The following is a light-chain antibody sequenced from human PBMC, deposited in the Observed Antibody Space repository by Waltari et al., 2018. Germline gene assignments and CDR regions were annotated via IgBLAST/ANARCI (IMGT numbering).Light chain of an antibody. CDR3: QAWDSSTWV. V-gene: IGLV3-1*01. Sequence: SYELTQQPSVSVSPGQTASITCSGDTLGEKYVCWYQQKTGQSPLVVIYQDDKRPSGIPERFSGSNSGNTATLTISGTQAMDEADYYCQAWDSSTWVFGGGTKLTVL. CDR2: QDD. J-gene: IGLJ3*02. CDR1: TLGEKY.